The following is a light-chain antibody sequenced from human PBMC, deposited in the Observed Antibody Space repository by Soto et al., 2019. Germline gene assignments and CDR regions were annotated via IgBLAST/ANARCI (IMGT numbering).Light chain of an antibody. CDR2: AAS. CDR3: QQSYSTPRT. CDR1: QSISSY. V-gene: IGKV1-39*01. Sequence: DIQMTQSPSSLSASVGDRVTITCRASQSISSYLNWYQQKPGKAPKLLIYAASSLQSGVPSRFSGSGSGTEFTLTISSLQPVDFATYYCQQSYSTPRTFGQGTKVEVK. J-gene: IGKJ1*01.